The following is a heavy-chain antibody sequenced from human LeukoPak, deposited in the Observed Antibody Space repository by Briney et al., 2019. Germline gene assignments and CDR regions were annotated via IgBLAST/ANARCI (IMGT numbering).Heavy chain of an antibody. Sequence: GGSLRLSCAASGFSFSNYWMSWVRQAPGKGLEWVSAISGSGGSTYYADSVKGRFTISRDNSKNTLYLQMNSLRAEDTAVYYCAKDQGLGSYYGYWGQGTLVTVSS. CDR2: ISGSGGST. D-gene: IGHD1-26*01. V-gene: IGHV3-23*01. CDR1: GFSFSNYW. J-gene: IGHJ4*02. CDR3: AKDQGLGSYYGY.